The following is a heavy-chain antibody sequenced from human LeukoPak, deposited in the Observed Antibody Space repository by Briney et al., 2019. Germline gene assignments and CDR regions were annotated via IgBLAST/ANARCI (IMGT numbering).Heavy chain of an antibody. CDR1: SGSVSTYY. Sequence: SETLSLTCTVSSGSVSTYYWSWIRQSPGKGLEWMGYIFHSGSTTYNPSLSSRLTISVDTSRNQFSLELRSVTAADTAVYYCARQGTSGSYLTGLDVWGQGTTVTVSS. J-gene: IGHJ6*02. V-gene: IGHV4-59*08. CDR2: IFHSGST. CDR3: ARQGTSGSYLTGLDV. D-gene: IGHD3-22*01.